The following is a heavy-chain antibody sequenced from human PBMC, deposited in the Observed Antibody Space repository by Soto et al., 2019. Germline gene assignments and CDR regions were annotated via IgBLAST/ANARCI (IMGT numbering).Heavy chain of an antibody. J-gene: IGHJ4*02. CDR3: LYYDSSGYYYGNPGLDY. D-gene: IGHD3-22*01. CDR1: GGTFSSYA. Sequence: ASVKVSCKASGGTFSSYAISWVRQAPGQGLEWMGGIIPIFGTANYAQKFQGRVTITADESTSTAYMELSSLRSEDTAVYYCLYYDSSGYYYGNPGLDYWGQGTLVTVSS. CDR2: IIPIFGTA. V-gene: IGHV1-69*13.